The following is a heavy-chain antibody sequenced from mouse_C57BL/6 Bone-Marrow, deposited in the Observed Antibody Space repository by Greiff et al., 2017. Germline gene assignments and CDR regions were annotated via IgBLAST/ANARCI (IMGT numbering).Heavy chain of an antibody. J-gene: IGHJ1*03. V-gene: IGHV7-3*01. CDR1: GFTFTDYY. Sequence: EVMLVESGGGLVQPGGSLSLSCAASGFTFTDYYMSWVRQPPGKALEWLGFIRNKANGYTTEYSASVKGRFTISRDNSQSILYLQMNALRAEDSATYYCARSFRGYDAQGYCDVWGTGTTVTVSS. D-gene: IGHD2-3*01. CDR2: IRNKANGYTT. CDR3: ARSFRGYDAQGYCDV.